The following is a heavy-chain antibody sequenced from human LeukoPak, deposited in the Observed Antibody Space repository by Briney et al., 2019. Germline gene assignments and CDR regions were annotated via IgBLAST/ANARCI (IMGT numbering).Heavy chain of an antibody. D-gene: IGHD6-6*01. CDR1: GFTFSSYW. V-gene: IGHV3-7*01. CDR2: IKQDGSEK. Sequence: PGGSLRLSCAASGFTFSSYWMSWVRQAPGKGLEWVANIKQDGSEKYYVDSVKGRFTISRDNAKNSLYLQMNSLRAEDTAVYYCARVRGDLIAARPEYFDYWGQGTLVTVSS. J-gene: IGHJ4*02. CDR3: ARVRGDLIAARPEYFDY.